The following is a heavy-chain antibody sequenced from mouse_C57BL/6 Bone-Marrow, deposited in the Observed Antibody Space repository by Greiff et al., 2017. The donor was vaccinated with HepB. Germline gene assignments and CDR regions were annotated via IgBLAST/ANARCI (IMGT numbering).Heavy chain of an antibody. Sequence: EVHLVESEGGLVQPGSSMKLSCTASGFTFSDYYMAWVRQVPEKGLEWVANINYDGSSTYYLDSLKSRFIISRDNAKNILYLQMSSLKSEDTATYYCARGPFYYYGSTHWYFDVWGTGTTVTVSS. V-gene: IGHV5-16*01. CDR3: ARGPFYYYGSTHWYFDV. CDR2: INYDGSST. CDR1: GFTFSDYY. J-gene: IGHJ1*03. D-gene: IGHD1-1*01.